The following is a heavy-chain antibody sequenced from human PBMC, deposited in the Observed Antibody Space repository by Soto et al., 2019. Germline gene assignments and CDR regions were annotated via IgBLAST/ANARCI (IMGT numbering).Heavy chain of an antibody. J-gene: IGHJ4*02. CDR2: IYSGGST. Sequence: EVQLVESGGGLVQPGGSLRLSCAASGFTVSSNYMSWVRQAPGKGLEWVSVIYSGGSTYYADSVKDRFTISRDNSKNTLYLQMNSLRAEDTAVYYCARAKAAADGGYYFDYWGQGTLVTVSS. CDR3: ARAKAAADGGYYFDY. V-gene: IGHV3-66*01. D-gene: IGHD6-13*01. CDR1: GFTVSSNY.